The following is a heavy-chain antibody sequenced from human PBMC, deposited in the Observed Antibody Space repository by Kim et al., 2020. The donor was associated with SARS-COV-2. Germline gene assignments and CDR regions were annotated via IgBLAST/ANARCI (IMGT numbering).Heavy chain of an antibody. Sequence: ASVKVSCKASGYSFSRYFIQWVRVRQAPRQGLDWLGRISPNGYDATYPQRFQGRVTMTRDMSVNTAYMELTRLTPDDTAIYYCATDQANTAHWEFESWGQGTLVSVSS. D-gene: IGHD1-26*01. CDR2: ISPNGYDA. V-gene: IGHV1-2*06. J-gene: IGHJ4*02. CDR1: GYSFSRYF. CDR3: ATDQANTAHWEFES.